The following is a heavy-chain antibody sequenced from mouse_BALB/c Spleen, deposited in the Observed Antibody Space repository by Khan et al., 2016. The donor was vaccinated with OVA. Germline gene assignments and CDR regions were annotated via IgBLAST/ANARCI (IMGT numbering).Heavy chain of an antibody. CDR1: GYSFTGYF. V-gene: IGHV1-20*01. CDR2: INPHIGET. D-gene: IGHD1-1*01. CDR3: TRIYRSDFDY. Sequence: VQLKQSGPELVRPGASVKISCTASGYSFTGYFMNWVMQSHGKSLEWIGRINPHIGETFYNQRFKDKATLTVDESSSTAHMALRSLTSEDPAVYYCTRIYRSDFDYWGQGTTLTVSS. J-gene: IGHJ2*01.